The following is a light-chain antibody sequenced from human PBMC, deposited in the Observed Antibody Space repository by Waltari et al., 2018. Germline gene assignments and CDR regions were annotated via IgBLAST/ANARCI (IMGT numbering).Light chain of an antibody. CDR1: QSVTSIS. CDR2: GTS. Sequence: EIVLTQSPRTLSLSPGERATLSCRASQSVTSISLSWYQQKLGQAPKLLIYGTSSMATGVPARFSGSGSGIDFTLTISRLEPEDFAVYYCQQYDGELVTFGRGTKVEI. J-gene: IGKJ4*01. CDR3: QQYDGELVT. V-gene: IGKV3-20*01.